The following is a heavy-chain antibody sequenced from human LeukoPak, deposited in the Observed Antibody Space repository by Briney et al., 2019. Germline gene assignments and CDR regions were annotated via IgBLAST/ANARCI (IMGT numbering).Heavy chain of an antibody. V-gene: IGHV1-18*04. CDR2: ISAYNGNT. Sequence: ASVKVSCKASGYTFTGYYMHWVRQAPGQGLEWMGWISAYNGNTNYAQKLQGRVTMTTDTSTSTAYMELRSLRSDDTAVYYCARNDIVVVPGYFDYWGQGTLVTVSS. D-gene: IGHD2-2*01. J-gene: IGHJ4*02. CDR1: GYTFTGYY. CDR3: ARNDIVVVPGYFDY.